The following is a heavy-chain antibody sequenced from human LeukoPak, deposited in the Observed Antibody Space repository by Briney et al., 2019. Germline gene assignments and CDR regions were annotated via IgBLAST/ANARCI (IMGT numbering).Heavy chain of an antibody. J-gene: IGHJ4*02. CDR2: INQDGTEK. CDR3: VKVAKYYYGSETYYFFEH. Sequence: HPGESLRLSCAASGFTFTTYWMSWVRQLPGKGLEWVANINQDGTEKHYVDSVKGRFTISRDNAKNSLDLQMNSLRVEDTAIYYCVKVAKYYYGSETYYFFEHWGQGTPVTASS. D-gene: IGHD3-10*01. CDR1: GFTFTTYW. V-gene: IGHV3-7*01.